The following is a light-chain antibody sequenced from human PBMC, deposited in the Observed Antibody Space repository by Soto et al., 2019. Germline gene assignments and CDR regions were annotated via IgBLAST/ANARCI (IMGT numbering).Light chain of an antibody. CDR2: DGS. V-gene: IGKV3D-20*01. CDR1: QSVRSSY. Sequence: EIVLTQSPATLSLSPGDRATLSCGASQSVRSSYVAWYQQKDGLAPRLLIYDGSSRASGIPDRFSGSGSGKDFTLTIGRLEPEDFALYYCQQYDNSAPLSFGGGTKV. CDR3: QQYDNSAPLS. J-gene: IGKJ4*01.